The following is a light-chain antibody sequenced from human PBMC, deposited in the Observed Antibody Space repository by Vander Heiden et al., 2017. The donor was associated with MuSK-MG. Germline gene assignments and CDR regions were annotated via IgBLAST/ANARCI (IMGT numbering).Light chain of an antibody. Sequence: QSALPPPRSVSGSPGQSVTISCTGTSSDVGGYNYVSWYQQHPAKAPKLMIYDVKKRNAGVPDRFSGSKSGNTASVTTSGLQAEEEADYYCGSYAGSDNIYVFGTGTNVTVL. J-gene: IGLJ1*01. CDR1: SSDVGGYNY. V-gene: IGLV2-11*01. CDR3: GSYAGSDNIYV. CDR2: DVK.